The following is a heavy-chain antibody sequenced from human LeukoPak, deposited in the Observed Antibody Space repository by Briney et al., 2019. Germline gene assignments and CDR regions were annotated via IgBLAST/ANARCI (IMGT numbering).Heavy chain of an antibody. D-gene: IGHD6-13*01. Sequence: SLRLSCAASGFTFDDYGMSWVRQAPGKGLEWVSGISWNSGSIGYADSVKGRFTISRDNAKNSLYLQMNSLRAEDTALYYCAKEKGRIAAAVRAFDIWGQGTMVTVSS. J-gene: IGHJ3*02. CDR3: AKEKGRIAAAVRAFDI. CDR2: ISWNSGSI. V-gene: IGHV3-9*01. CDR1: GFTFDDYG.